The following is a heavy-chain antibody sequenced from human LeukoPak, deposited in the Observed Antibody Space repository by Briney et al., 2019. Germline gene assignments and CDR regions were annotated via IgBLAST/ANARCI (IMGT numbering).Heavy chain of an antibody. Sequence: PGGSLRLSCAASGFTFSSYSMNWVRQAPGKGLEWVSGISWNSGSIGYADSVKGRFTISRDNAKNSLYLQMNSLRAEDTALYYCAKDTKQQLGRDIDYWGQGTLVTVSS. V-gene: IGHV3-9*01. CDR2: ISWNSGSI. CDR3: AKDTKQQLGRDIDY. CDR1: GFTFSSYS. J-gene: IGHJ4*02. D-gene: IGHD6-13*01.